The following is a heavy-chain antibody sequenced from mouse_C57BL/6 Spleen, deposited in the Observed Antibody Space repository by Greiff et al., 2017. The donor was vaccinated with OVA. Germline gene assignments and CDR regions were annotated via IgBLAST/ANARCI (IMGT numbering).Heavy chain of an antibody. CDR2: ISSGGDYI. D-gene: IGHD2-10*02. CDR1: GFTFSSYA. Sequence: EVKVVESGEGLVKPGGSLKLSCAASGFTFSSYAMSWVRQTPEKRLEWVAYISSGGDYIYYADTVKGRFTISRDNARNTLYLQMSSLKSEDTAMYYCTRDSINYYAMDYWGQGTSVTVSS. J-gene: IGHJ4*01. V-gene: IGHV5-9-1*02. CDR3: TRDSINYYAMDY.